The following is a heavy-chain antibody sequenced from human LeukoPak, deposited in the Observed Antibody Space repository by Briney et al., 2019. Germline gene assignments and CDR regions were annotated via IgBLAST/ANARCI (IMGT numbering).Heavy chain of an antibody. Sequence: ASVKVSRKASGYTFTSYDIDWVRQATGQGLEWMGWMNLNSGNTGYAQKCHGTVTMTRNTSISTAYMELSSLTSEDTAVYYCARGPSTDYGKYVDYYMDVWGKGTKVTVSS. D-gene: IGHD4-11*01. J-gene: IGHJ6*03. V-gene: IGHV1-8*01. CDR1: GYTFTSYD. CDR3: ARGPSTDYGKYVDYYMDV. CDR2: MNLNSGNT.